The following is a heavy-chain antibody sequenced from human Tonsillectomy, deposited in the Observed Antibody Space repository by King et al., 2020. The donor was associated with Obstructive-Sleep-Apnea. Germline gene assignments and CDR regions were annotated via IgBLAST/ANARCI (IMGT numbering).Heavy chain of an antibody. V-gene: IGHV3-23*04. CDR1: GFTFADYA. J-gene: IGHJ5*02. CDR3: AKGSGALVIPAAGTDWFDP. Sequence: VQLVESGGGLVQPGGSLRLSCAASGFTFADYAMTWVRQAPAKGLEWVSAITFTGDTIYYADSVKGRFTISRDNSKNTLYLQMDSLRAEDTAVYFCAKGSGALVIPAAGTDWFDPWGQGTLVTVSS. CDR2: ITFTGDTI. D-gene: IGHD6-13*01.